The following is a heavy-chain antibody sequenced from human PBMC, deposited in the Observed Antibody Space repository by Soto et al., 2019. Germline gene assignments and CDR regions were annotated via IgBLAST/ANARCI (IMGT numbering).Heavy chain of an antibody. CDR2: IIPLFGAA. Sequence: QVQLVQSGAEVKKPGSSVKVACKASGGTFSSYAISWVRQAPGQGLEWMGVIIPLFGAANYGQKFQGRVTSTADAATSTAYMELSSLISEHTAVYYCARHVPAAGYYHGMDVWGQGTTVTVSS. V-gene: IGHV1-69*12. CDR1: GGTFSSYA. J-gene: IGHJ6*01. CDR3: ARHVPAAGYYHGMDV. D-gene: IGHD2-2*01.